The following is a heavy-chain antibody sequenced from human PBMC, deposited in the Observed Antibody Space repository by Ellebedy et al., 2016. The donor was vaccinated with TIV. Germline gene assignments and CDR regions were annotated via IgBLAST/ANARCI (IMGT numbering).Heavy chain of an antibody. D-gene: IGHD6-13*01. J-gene: IGHJ6*02. CDR3: ARSYSSSWSGDYYYYGMDV. CDR2: IYPGDSDT. V-gene: IGHV5-51*01. Sequence: GESLKISCKGSGYSFTSYWIGWVRQMPGKGLEWMGIIYPGDSDTRYSPSFQGQVTISADKSISTAYLQWSSLKASDTAMYYCARSYSSSWSGDYYYYGMDVWGQGTTVTVSS. CDR1: GYSFTSYW.